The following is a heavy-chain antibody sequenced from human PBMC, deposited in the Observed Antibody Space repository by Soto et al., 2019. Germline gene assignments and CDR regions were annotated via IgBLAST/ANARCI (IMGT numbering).Heavy chain of an antibody. D-gene: IGHD3-22*01. CDR1: GYSLAGYW. J-gene: IGHJ4*02. Sequence: PGESLKIFCKRSGYSLAGYWITWVRQKPGKGLEWMGRIDPSDSQTYYSPSFRGHVTISVTKSITTVFLQWSSLRASDTAMYYCARQIYDSDTGPNFQYYFDSWGQGTPVTVSS. V-gene: IGHV5-10-1*01. CDR3: ARQIYDSDTGPNFQYYFDS. CDR2: IDPSDSQT.